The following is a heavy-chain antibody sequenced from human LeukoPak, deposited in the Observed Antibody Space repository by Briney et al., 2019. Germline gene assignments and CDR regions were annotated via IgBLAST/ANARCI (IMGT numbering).Heavy chain of an antibody. CDR3: ARGRGYNYYYGMDV. J-gene: IGHJ6*02. CDR1: AGSSSSYY. D-gene: IGHD5-24*01. Sequence: SETLSLTCTVSAGSSSSYYWSWIRQPPGNGLEWIGNGYDSGSTNYNSSLKSRVTISVDTSKNQFSLRLSSVTAADTAVYYCARGRGYNYYYGMDVWGQGTTVTVSS. V-gene: IGHV4-59*01. CDR2: GYDSGST.